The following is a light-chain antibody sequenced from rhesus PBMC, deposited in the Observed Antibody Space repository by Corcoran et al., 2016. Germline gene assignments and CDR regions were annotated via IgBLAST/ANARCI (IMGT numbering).Light chain of an antibody. CDR2: KAS. J-gene: IGKJ4*01. CDR3: QQYSSRPLT. V-gene: IGKV1-22*01. CDR1: QGISSW. Sequence: DIQMTQSPSSLSASVGDTVTITCRASQGISSWLAWYQQKPGKAPRLLIYKASSLQSGVPARFSGRGAGTDYTLTIISLQSEDFATYYFQQYSSRPLTFGGGTKVEIK.